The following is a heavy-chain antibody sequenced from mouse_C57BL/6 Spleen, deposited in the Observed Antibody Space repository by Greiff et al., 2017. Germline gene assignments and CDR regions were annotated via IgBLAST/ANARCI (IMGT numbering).Heavy chain of an antibody. CDR1: GYTFTSYW. Sequence: VQLQQPGAELVKPGASVKLSCKASGYTFTSYWLQWVKQRPGQGLEWIGEIDPSDSYTNYNQKFKGKATLTVDTSSSTAYMQLSSLTSEDSAVYYCARSYYGSSSALYYAMDYWGQGTSVTVSS. D-gene: IGHD1-1*01. CDR3: ARSYYGSSSALYYAMDY. CDR2: IDPSDSYT. V-gene: IGHV1-50*01. J-gene: IGHJ4*01.